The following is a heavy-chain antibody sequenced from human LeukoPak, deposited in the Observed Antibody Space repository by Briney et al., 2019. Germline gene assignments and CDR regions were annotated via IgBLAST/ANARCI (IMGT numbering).Heavy chain of an antibody. CDR2: INHSGST. Sequence: SETLSLTCAVYGGSFSGYYWSWIRQPPGKGLEWIGEINHSGSTNYNPSLKSRVTISVDTSKNQFSLKLSSVTAADTAVYYCARRFVEQWELLYFDYWGQGTLVTVSS. D-gene: IGHD1-26*01. J-gene: IGHJ4*02. CDR3: ARRFVEQWELLYFDY. CDR1: GGSFSGYY. V-gene: IGHV4-34*01.